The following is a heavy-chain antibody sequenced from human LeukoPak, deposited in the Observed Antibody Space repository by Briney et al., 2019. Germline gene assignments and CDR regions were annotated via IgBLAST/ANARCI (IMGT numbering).Heavy chain of an antibody. J-gene: IGHJ4*02. V-gene: IGHV3-23*01. CDR2: ISGSGGST. CDR3: AKVRNGIQLWAGDFDY. Sequence: GESLKISCKGSGYTFTTYWIGWVRQAPGKGLEWVSAISGSGGSTYYADSVKGRFTISRDNSKNTLYLQMNSLRAEDTAVYYCAKVRNGIQLWAGDFDYWGQGTLVTVSS. D-gene: IGHD5-18*01. CDR1: GYTFTTYW.